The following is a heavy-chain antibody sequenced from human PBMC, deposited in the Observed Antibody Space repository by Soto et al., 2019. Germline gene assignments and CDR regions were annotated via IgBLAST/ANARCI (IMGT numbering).Heavy chain of an antibody. J-gene: IGHJ6*02. CDR3: AKRAGSFQSSGMDV. CDR1: GFTFSSYA. D-gene: IGHD1-26*01. CDR2: ISGSGGST. V-gene: IGHV3-23*01. Sequence: PGWSLRLSCAASGFTFSSYAMSWVRQAPGKGLEWVSAISGSGGSTYYADSVEGRFTISRDNSKNTLYLQMNSLRAEDTAVYYCAKRAGSFQSSGMDVWGQGTTVTVSS.